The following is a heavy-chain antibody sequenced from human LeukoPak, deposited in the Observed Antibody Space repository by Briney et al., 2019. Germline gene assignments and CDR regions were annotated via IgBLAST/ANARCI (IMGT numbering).Heavy chain of an antibody. CDR1: GFTFSSYE. D-gene: IGHD3-9*01. CDR3: ARFARYYDILTGSFDY. V-gene: IGHV3-48*03. J-gene: IGHJ4*02. CDR2: IGSSGGTI. Sequence: GGSLRLSCAASGFTFSSYEMNWVRQAPGKGLEWVSYIGSSGGTIYYADSLKGRFTISRDNAKNSLYLRMNSLRAEDTAVYYCARFARYYDILTGSFDYWGQGTLVTVSS.